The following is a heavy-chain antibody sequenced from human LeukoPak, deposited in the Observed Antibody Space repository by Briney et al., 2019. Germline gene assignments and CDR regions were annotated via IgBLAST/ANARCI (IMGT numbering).Heavy chain of an antibody. CDR1: GFTFSSFW. CDR2: IKDDGSEN. V-gene: IGHV3-7*01. Sequence: GGSLRLSCAASGFTFSSFWMSWVRQVPGKGLEWVANIKDDGSENHHVDSVRGRFTISRDNAKNSLYLQMNSLRAEDTAVYYCATNGHSHANWGQGTLVTVPS. J-gene: IGHJ4*02. CDR3: ATNGHSHAN. D-gene: IGHD2-2*01.